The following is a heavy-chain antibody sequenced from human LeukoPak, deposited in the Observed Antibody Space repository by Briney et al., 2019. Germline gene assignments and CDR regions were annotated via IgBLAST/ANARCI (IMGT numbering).Heavy chain of an antibody. CDR1: GGSISSSSSY. Sequence: PSETLSLTCSVSGGSISSSSSYWGWIRQPPGKGLEWIGSIYYSGSSFDNPALKSRVTISVDTSKNQFSLKLSSVTAADTAVYYCARARGLGRGSYYFYWGQGTLVTVSS. CDR3: ARARGLGRGSYYFY. CDR2: IYYSGSS. J-gene: IGHJ4*02. V-gene: IGHV4-39*07. D-gene: IGHD1-26*01.